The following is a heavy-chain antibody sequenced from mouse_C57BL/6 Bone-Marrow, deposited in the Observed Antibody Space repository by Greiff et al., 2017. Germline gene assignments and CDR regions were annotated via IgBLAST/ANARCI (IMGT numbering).Heavy chain of an antibody. Sequence: VKLMESGPELVKPGASVKISCKASGYSFSSSWMNWVKQRPGKGLEWIGRIYPGDGDTNYNGKFKGKATLTADKSSSTAYMQLSSLTSEESAVYFCARKITTVVAPYYFDYWGQGTTLTVAS. CDR1: GYSFSSSW. CDR2: IYPGDGDT. CDR3: ARKITTVVAPYYFDY. D-gene: IGHD1-1*01. J-gene: IGHJ2*01. V-gene: IGHV1-82*01.